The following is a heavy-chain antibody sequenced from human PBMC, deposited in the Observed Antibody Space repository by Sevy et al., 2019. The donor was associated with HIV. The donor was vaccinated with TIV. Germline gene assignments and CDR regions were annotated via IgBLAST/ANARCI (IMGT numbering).Heavy chain of an antibody. V-gene: IGHV3-72*01. J-gene: IGHJ4*02. Sequence: GGSLRLSCAASGFTFSDHYMEWVRQAPGKGLEWVGRIRNKADSYTTEYAASVKGRFTISRDDSKNSLYLRMNSLKTEDTAVYYCATHAGIAAAGRVFDYWGQGTLVTVSS. D-gene: IGHD6-13*01. CDR3: ATHAGIAAAGRVFDY. CDR2: IRNKADSYTT. CDR1: GFTFSDHY.